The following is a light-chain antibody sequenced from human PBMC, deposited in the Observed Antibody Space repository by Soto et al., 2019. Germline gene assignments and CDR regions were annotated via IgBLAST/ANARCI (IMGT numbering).Light chain of an antibody. CDR2: EVS. Sequence: QSVLTQPPSASGSPGQSVTISCIGTSSDVGGYNYVSWYQQYPGKAPKLMIYEVSKRPSGVPDRFSGFKSGNTASLTVSGLQPEDEADYYCTSYAGSDNFCVFGTGTKVNRP. J-gene: IGLJ1*01. V-gene: IGLV2-8*01. CDR3: TSYAGSDNFCV. CDR1: SSDVGGYNY.